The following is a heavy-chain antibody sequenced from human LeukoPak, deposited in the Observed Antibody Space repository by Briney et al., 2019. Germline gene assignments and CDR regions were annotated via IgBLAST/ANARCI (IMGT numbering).Heavy chain of an antibody. V-gene: IGHV3-30*18. J-gene: IGHJ3*02. CDR2: IILVRSNK. CDR3: VKDRSIVVVVAATGDGFDI. D-gene: IGHD2-15*01. CDR1: GFTFSSYG. Sequence: GGFLRLSCAASGFTFSSYGMHWVRQAPGKGLEWVAVIILVRSNKYFADSVKGRFTISRDNSKNTLYLQMSSLRAEDTAVYYCVKDRSIVVVVAATGDGFDIWGQGTMVTVSS.